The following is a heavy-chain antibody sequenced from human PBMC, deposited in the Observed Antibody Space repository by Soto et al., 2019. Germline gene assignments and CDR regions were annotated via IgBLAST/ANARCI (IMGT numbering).Heavy chain of an antibody. CDR2: IIPILGIA. CDR3: ARDHDDCSSTSCSNWFDP. CDR1: GGTFSSYT. D-gene: IGHD2-2*01. Sequence: GASVKVSCKASGGTFSSYTISWVRQAPGQGLEWMGMIIPILGIANYAQKFQGRVTITADKSTSTAYMELSSLRSEDTAVYYCARDHDDCSSTSCSNWFDPWGQGTLVTVSS. V-gene: IGHV1-69*04. J-gene: IGHJ5*02.